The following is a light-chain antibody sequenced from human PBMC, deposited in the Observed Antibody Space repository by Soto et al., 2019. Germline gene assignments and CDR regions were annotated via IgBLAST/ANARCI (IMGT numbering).Light chain of an antibody. J-gene: IGKJ5*01. Sequence: IQMTQSPSSLSASVGDRVTITCQASQDISKNLNWYQQKPGKAPKLLIYDASSLQTGIPSRFSGSGSATLFTFTLSTLQPEDIATYYCQQYDNLLPITFGQGPRLETK. CDR1: QDISKN. CDR2: DAS. CDR3: QQYDNLLPIT. V-gene: IGKV1-33*01.